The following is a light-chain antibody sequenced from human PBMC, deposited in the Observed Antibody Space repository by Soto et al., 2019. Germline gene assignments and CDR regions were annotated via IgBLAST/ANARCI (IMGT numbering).Light chain of an antibody. V-gene: IGLV2-14*01. CDR3: SSYTSSSTPLVV. CDR2: DVS. J-gene: IGLJ2*01. CDR1: SSDVGGYNY. Sequence: QSVLTQPASVSGSPGQSITISCPGTSSDVGGYNYVSWYQQHPGKAPKLMIYDVSNRPSGVSNRFSGSKSGNTASLTISGLQAEDEADYYCSSYTSSSTPLVVFGGGTKLTVL.